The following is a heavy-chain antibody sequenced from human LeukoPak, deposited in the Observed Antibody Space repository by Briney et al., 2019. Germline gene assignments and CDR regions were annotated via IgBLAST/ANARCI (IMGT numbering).Heavy chain of an antibody. CDR1: GYTFTSYV. Sequence: ASVKVSCKPSGYTFTSYVINWVRQTTGQGLAWVGWVNPNSGNTGYAQKFQGRVTMTRNTSISTAYMGLCSLRSEDTAVYYCARVFRSSYYYYGIDVWGQGTTVTVSS. J-gene: IGHJ6*02. V-gene: IGHV1-8*01. CDR2: VNPNSGNT. CDR3: ARVFRSSYYYYGIDV. D-gene: IGHD3-3*01.